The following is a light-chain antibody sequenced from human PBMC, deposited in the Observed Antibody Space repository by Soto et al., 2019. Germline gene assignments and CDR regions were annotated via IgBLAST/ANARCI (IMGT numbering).Light chain of an antibody. CDR1: QNIDNY. Sequence: DIQMTQSPSSLSASLGDRVTITCRASQNIDNYLYWYQQKPGKAPKLLIYATSTLQSGVPSRFSGSGSGTEFTLTISSLQAEDFATYFCQESYTTPAVSFGGGTKVEIK. CDR3: QESYTTPAVS. V-gene: IGKV1-39*01. CDR2: ATS. J-gene: IGKJ4*01.